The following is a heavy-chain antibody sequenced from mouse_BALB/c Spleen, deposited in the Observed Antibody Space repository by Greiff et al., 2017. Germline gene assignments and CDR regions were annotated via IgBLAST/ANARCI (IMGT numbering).Heavy chain of an antibody. V-gene: IGHV4-1*02. D-gene: IGHD2-14*01. J-gene: IGHJ4*01. CDR2: INPDSSTI. CDR3: ARQGAYYRSSYAMDY. Sequence: EVKLLESGGGLVQPGGSLKLSCAASGFDFSRYWMSWVRQAPGKGLEWIGEINPDSSTINYTPSLKDKFIISRDNAKNTLYLQMSKVRSEDTALYYCARQGAYYRSSYAMDYWGQGTSVTVSS. CDR1: GFDFSRYW.